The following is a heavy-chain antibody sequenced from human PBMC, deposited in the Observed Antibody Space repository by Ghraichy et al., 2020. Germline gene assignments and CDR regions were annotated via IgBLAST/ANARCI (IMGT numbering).Heavy chain of an antibody. D-gene: IGHD6-13*01. CDR3: AKERASGIAGRMDV. CDR1: GFTFDDYA. CDR2: ISWNADSI. J-gene: IGHJ6*02. Sequence: SLNISCTASGFTFDDYAMYWVRQAPGKGLDWVSGISWNADSIGYADSVKGRFTISRDNAKNSLYLQMNSLRPEDTALYYCAKERASGIAGRMDVWGQGTPVTVSS. V-gene: IGHV3-9*01.